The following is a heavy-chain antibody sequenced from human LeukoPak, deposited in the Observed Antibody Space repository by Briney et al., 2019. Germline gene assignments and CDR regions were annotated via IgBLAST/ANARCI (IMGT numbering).Heavy chain of an antibody. CDR2: VSTTGST. V-gene: IGHV4-61*02. CDR3: ARERIVGAMGGAFDI. CDR1: GGSISSGRYY. J-gene: IGHJ3*02. Sequence: SQTLSLTCTVSGGSISSGRYYWSWIRQPAGKGLEWIGRVSTTGSTYYNPSLKSRVTISVDTSKNQFSLKLSSVTAADTAVYYCARERIVGAMGGAFDIWGQGTMVTVSS. D-gene: IGHD1-26*01.